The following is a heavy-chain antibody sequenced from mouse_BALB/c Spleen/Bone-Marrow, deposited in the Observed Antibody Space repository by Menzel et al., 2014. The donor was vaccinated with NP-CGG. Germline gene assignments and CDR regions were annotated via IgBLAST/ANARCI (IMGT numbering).Heavy chain of an antibody. J-gene: IGHJ3*01. V-gene: IGHV14-3*02. CDR1: GFNIKDTY. Sequence: VQLKDSGAELVKPGASVKLSCTASGFNIKDTYMHWVKQRPEQGLEWIGRIDPANGSTKYDPKFQGKATITADTSSNTAYLQLSSLTSEDTAVYYCALYYYGSSGFAYWGQGTLVTVSA. CDR3: ALYYYGSSGFAY. D-gene: IGHD1-1*01. CDR2: IDPANGST.